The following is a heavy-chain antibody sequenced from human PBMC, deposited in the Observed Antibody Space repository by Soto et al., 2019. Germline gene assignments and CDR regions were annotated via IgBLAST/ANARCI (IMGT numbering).Heavy chain of an antibody. Sequence: ESGGGLVQPGGSLRLSCAASGFTFTSYWMTWVRQAPGKGLEWVANIKQDGGEKYYVGSVKGRFTISRDNAENSLYLQLDSLRAEDAAVYYCARGAFPTWGTYPLDYWGQGTRVTVSS. CDR2: IKQDGGEK. D-gene: IGHD3-16*02. CDR1: GFTFTSYW. V-gene: IGHV3-7*04. J-gene: IGHJ4*02. CDR3: ARGAFPTWGTYPLDY.